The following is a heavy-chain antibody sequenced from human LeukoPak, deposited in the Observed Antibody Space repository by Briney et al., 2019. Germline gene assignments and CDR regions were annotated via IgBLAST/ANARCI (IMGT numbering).Heavy chain of an antibody. V-gene: IGHV4-4*02. D-gene: IGHD3-10*01. CDR2: ISHSGNP. J-gene: IGHJ4*02. Sequence: PSGTLSLTCAVSGGSISGGKWWSWVRQPPGKGLEWIGEISHSGNPNYNPSLKSRLTISVDKAKNQFSLNLNSVTAADTAVYYCARGWSITMVRGVIGFDYWGQGTLVTVSS. CDR1: GGSISGGKW. CDR3: ARGWSITMVRGVIGFDY.